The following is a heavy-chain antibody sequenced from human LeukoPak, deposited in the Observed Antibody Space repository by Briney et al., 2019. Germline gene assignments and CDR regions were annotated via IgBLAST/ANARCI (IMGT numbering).Heavy chain of an antibody. CDR3: ARASNSGSYYEGFDY. CDR2: ISSSSSYI. Sequence: GGSLRLSCAASGFTFSSYSMNWVRQAPGKGLEWVSSISSSSSYIYYADSVKGRFTISRDNAKNSLYLQMNSLRAEDTAVYYCARASNSGSYYEGFDYWGQGTLVTVSS. V-gene: IGHV3-21*01. J-gene: IGHJ4*02. D-gene: IGHD1-26*01. CDR1: GFTFSSYS.